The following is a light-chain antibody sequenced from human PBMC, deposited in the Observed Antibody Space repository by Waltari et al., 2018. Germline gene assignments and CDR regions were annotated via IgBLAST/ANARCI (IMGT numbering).Light chain of an antibody. Sequence: DIQMTQSPSSVSASVGDTVTITCRASQDISNQLTWYQQKPGKAPKFLIYDASTWESGVPSRCGGSGSGTDFTLTVRSLQPEDFATYYCQETNTFPITFGQGTRLEIK. CDR3: QETNTFPIT. CDR2: DAS. V-gene: IGKV1D-12*01. J-gene: IGKJ5*01. CDR1: QDISNQ.